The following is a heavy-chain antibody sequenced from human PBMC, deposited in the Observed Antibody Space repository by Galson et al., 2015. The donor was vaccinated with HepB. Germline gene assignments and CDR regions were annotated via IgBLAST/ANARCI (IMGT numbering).Heavy chain of an antibody. CDR3: ARDPSERLDCCLSGMDV. V-gene: IGHV1-18*04. J-gene: IGHJ6*02. Sequence: QSGAEVKKPGASVKVSCKASGYTFTSYGISWVRQAPGQGLEWMGWISAYNGNTNYAQKLQGRVTMTTDTSTSTAYMELRSLRSDDTAVYYCARDPSERLDCCLSGMDVWGQGTTVTVSS. CDR1: GYTFTSYG. CDR2: ISAYNGNT. D-gene: IGHD5-24*01.